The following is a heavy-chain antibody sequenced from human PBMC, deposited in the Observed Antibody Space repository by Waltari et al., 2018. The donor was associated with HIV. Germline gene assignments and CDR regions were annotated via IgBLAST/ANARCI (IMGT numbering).Heavy chain of an antibody. CDR3: ARGQVVQGVPSAFDI. CDR1: GGSFSGYY. D-gene: IGHD3-10*01. J-gene: IGHJ3*02. V-gene: IGHV4-34*01. Sequence: QVQLQQWGAGLLKPSETLSLTCAVYGGSFSGYYWSWIRQPPGKGLEWIGEINHSGSTNYNPSLKSRVTISVDTSKNQFSLKLSSVTAADTAVYYCARGQVVQGVPSAFDIWGQGTMVTVSS. CDR2: INHSGST.